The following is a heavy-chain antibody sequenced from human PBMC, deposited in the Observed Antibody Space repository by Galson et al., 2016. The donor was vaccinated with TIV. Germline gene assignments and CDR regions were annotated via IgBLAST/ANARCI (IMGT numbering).Heavy chain of an antibody. D-gene: IGHD3-9*01. J-gene: IGHJ4*02. CDR2: IKPNRGDT. V-gene: IGHV1-2*02. CDR1: GYKFIGYH. Sequence: SVKVSGKASGYKFIGYHVHWVRQAPGQGLEWMGWIKPNRGDTNVAQKFRGRVTMTRDTSITTAYLELSGLRSDDTAVYYCARGFGVLTGNYLPKDFDYWGQGTLVTVSS. CDR3: ARGFGVLTGNYLPKDFDY.